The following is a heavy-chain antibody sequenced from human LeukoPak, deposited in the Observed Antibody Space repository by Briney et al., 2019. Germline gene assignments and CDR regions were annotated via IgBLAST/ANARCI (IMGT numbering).Heavy chain of an antibody. CDR2: IYSGGST. D-gene: IGHD3-22*01. CDR1: GLTVSSNY. J-gene: IGHJ4*02. Sequence: PGGSLRLSCAASGLTVSSNYMSWVRQAPGKGLEWVSVIYSGGSTYYADSVKGRFTISRDNSKNTLYLQMNSLRAEDTAVYYCAKDSSGYYSEHYFDYWGQGTLVTVSS. V-gene: IGHV3-66*01. CDR3: AKDSSGYYSEHYFDY.